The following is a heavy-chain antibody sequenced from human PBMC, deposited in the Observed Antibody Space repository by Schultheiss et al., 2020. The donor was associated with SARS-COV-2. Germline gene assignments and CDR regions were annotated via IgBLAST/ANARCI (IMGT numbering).Heavy chain of an antibody. CDR1: GFTFSTFA. CDR3: ARDPNRVPAAIPWYYFDS. D-gene: IGHD2-2*01. V-gene: IGHV3-33*01. Sequence: GGSLRLSCAASGFTFSTFAMHWVRQAPGKGLEWVAVIWSDGTKKYYADSVKGRFTISRDNSKNTLYLQMNSLRAEDTAVYYCARDPNRVPAAIPWYYFDSWGQGTTVTVSS. CDR2: IWSDGTKK. J-gene: IGHJ4*02.